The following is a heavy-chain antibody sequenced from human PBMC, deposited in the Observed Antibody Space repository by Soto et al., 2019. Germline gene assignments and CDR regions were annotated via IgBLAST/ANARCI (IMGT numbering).Heavy chain of an antibody. J-gene: IGHJ4*02. CDR1: GFTFSSYA. CDR3: ARVLAARGDYYFDY. V-gene: IGHV3-30-3*01. CDR2: ISYDGSNK. D-gene: IGHD6-6*01. Sequence: QVQLVESGGGVVQPGRSLRLSCAASGFTFSSYAMHWVRQAPGKGLEWVAVISYDGSNKYYADSVKGRFTISRDNSKNTLYLQMNSLRAEDTAVYYCARVLAARGDYYFDYWGQGTLITVSS.